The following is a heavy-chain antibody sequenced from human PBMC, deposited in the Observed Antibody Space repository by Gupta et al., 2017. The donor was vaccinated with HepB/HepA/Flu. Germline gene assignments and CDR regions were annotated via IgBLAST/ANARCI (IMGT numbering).Heavy chain of an antibody. CDR3: TRLPNSYCGDNCYGAYFDY. V-gene: IGHV5-51*01. J-gene: IGHJ4*02. CDR1: YG. D-gene: IGHD2-21*01. Sequence: YGGGWVRQMPGKGLEWMGIIYPGDSDTRYSPSFQGQVTISADKSISAAYLQWNSLKASDTAMYYYTRLPNSYCGDNCYGAYFDYWGQGTLVTVSS. CDR2: IYPGDSDT.